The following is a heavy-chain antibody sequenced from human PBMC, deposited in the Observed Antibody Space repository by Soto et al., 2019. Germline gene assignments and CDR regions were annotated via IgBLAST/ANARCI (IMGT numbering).Heavy chain of an antibody. Sequence: GGSLRLSCAASGFTFSNYAMNWVRQAPGKGLEWVSGIVGSGASTNYADSVKGRFTISRDNSKNTLYLHMNGLRAEDTATYYCAKVTSSGFYYFDYWGQATPVTVPS. J-gene: IGHJ4*02. CDR3: AKVTSSGFYYFDY. D-gene: IGHD3-22*01. V-gene: IGHV3-23*01. CDR2: IVGSGAST. CDR1: GFTFSNYA.